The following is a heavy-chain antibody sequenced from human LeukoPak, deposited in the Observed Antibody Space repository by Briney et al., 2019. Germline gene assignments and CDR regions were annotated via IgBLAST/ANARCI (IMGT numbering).Heavy chain of an antibody. CDR3: ARDQPWTNGFDI. CDR1: GYSISSSNW. J-gene: IGHJ3*02. D-gene: IGHD3/OR15-3a*01. CDR2: IYYSGST. Sequence: SETLSLTCVVSGYSISSSNWWGWIRQPPKKGLEWIGYIYYSGSTYYNPSLKSRVTMSVDTSKNQFSLQLNSVTPEDTALYYCARDQPWTNGFDIWGQGIMVTVSS. V-gene: IGHV4-28*03.